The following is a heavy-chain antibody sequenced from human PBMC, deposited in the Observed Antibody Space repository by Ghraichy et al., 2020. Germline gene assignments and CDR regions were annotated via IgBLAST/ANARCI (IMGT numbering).Heavy chain of an antibody. Sequence: GESLNISCAASGFTVSSNYMSWVRQAPGKGLEWVSVIYSGGSTYYADSVKGRFTISRDNSKNTLYLQMNSLRAEDTAVYYCARDRRRMVRGYYFDYWGQGTLVTVSS. CDR3: ARDRRRMVRGYYFDY. CDR1: GFTVSSNY. J-gene: IGHJ4*02. CDR2: IYSGGST. D-gene: IGHD3-10*01. V-gene: IGHV3-66*01.